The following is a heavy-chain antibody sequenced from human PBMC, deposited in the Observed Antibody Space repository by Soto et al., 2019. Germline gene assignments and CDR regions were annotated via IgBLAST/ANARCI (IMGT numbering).Heavy chain of an antibody. CDR3: ARDDPRDRTNGVCYTFDP. V-gene: IGHV3-20*01. Sequence: PGGSLRLSCAASGFTFDDYGMSWVRQAPGKGLEWVSGINWNGGSTGYADSVKGRFTISRDNAKNSLYLQMNSLRAEDTALYHCARDDPRDRTNGVCYTFDPWGQGTLVTVSS. CDR2: INWNGGST. D-gene: IGHD2-8*01. CDR1: GFTFDDYG. J-gene: IGHJ5*02.